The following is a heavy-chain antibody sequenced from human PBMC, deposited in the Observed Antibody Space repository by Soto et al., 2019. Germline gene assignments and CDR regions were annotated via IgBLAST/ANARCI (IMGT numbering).Heavy chain of an antibody. CDR2: ISGSGGST. CDR3: AKHIAARRGPYYYYGMDV. J-gene: IGHJ6*02. Sequence: GGSLRLSCAASGFTFSSYAMSWVRQAPGKGLEWVSAISGSGGSTYYADSVKGRFTISRDNSKNTLYLQMNSLRAEDTAVYYCAKHIAARRGPYYYYGMDVWGQGTTVTVSS. CDR1: GFTFSSYA. D-gene: IGHD6-6*01. V-gene: IGHV3-23*01.